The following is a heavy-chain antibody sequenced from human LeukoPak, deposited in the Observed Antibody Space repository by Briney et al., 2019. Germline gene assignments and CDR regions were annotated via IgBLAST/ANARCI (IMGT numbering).Heavy chain of an antibody. Sequence: SETLSLTCTVSGGSISSGSYYWSWIRQPAGKGLEWIGRIYTSGSTNYNPSLKSRVTISVDTSKNQFSLKLSSVTAADTAVYYCARASTMMDYYMDVWGKGTTVTVSS. CDR2: IYTSGST. V-gene: IGHV4-61*02. J-gene: IGHJ6*03. CDR3: ARASTMMDYYMDV. CDR1: GGSISSGSYY. D-gene: IGHD3-22*01.